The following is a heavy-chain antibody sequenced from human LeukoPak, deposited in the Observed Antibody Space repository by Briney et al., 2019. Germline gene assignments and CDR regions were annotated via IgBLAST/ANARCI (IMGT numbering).Heavy chain of an antibody. D-gene: IGHD3-22*01. CDR1: GGTFSAYA. CDR3: ARDQPYYFDSSGLDAFDI. Sequence: SVKVSCTASGGTFSAYAISWVRQAPGQGLEWMGGIIPSLGIANYAQRFQGRVTITADKSTSTAYMELSSLRSEDTAVYYCARDQPYYFDSSGLDAFDIWGQGTMVTVSS. V-gene: IGHV1-69*10. J-gene: IGHJ3*02. CDR2: IIPSLGIA.